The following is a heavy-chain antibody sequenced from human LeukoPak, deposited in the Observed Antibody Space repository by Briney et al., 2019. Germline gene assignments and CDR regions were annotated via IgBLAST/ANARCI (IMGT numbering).Heavy chain of an antibody. CDR3: ARGYYDILTGYNPYFDY. V-gene: IGHV3-21*01. CDR1: GFTFSSYS. Sequence: GGSLRLSCAASGFTFSSYSMNWVRQAPGKGLEWVSSISSSSSYIYYADSVKGRFTISRDNAKNSLYLQMNSLRAEDTAVYYCARGYYDILTGYNPYFDYWGQGILVTVSS. D-gene: IGHD3-9*01. CDR2: ISSSSSYI. J-gene: IGHJ4*02.